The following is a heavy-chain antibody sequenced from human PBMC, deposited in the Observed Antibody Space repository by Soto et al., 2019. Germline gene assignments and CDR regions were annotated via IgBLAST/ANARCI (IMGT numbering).Heavy chain of an antibody. D-gene: IGHD2-2*01. CDR1: GFTFSDYY. J-gene: IGHJ6*03. V-gene: IGHV3-11*01. CDR2: ISSSGSTI. CDR3: ARPRSACSSTSCYWYNVGYYMDV. Sequence: PGGSLRLSCAASGFTFSDYYMSWIRQAPGKGLEWVSYISSSGSTIYYADSVKGRFTISRDNAKNSLYLQMNSLRAEDTAVYYCARPRSACSSTSCYWYNVGYYMDVWGKGTTVTVSS.